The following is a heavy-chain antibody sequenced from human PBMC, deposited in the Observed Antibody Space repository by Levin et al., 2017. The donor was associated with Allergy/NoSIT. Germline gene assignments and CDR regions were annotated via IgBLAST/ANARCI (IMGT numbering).Heavy chain of an antibody. CDR1: GYTFTSYA. D-gene: IGHD3-9*01. V-gene: IGHV1-3*01. CDR3: ARGEILTGYYPDY. Sequence: ASVKVSCKASGYTFTSYAMHWVRQAPGQRLEWMGWINAGNGNTKYSQKFQGRVTITRDTSASTAYMELSSLRSEDTAVYYCARGEILTGYYPDYWGQGTLVTVSS. J-gene: IGHJ4*02. CDR2: INAGNGNT.